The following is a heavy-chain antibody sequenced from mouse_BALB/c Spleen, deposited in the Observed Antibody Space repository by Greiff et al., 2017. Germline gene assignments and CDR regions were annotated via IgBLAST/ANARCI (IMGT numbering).Heavy chain of an antibody. V-gene: IGHV2-9*02. J-gene: IGHJ3*01. CDR3: AREGPDGYDCGFAY. CDR1: GFSLTSYG. D-gene: IGHD2-2*01. Sequence: VQRVESGPGLVAPSQSLSITCTVSGFSLTSYGVHWVRQPPGKGLEWLGVIWAGGSTNYNSALMSRLSISKDNSKSQVFLKMNSLQTDDTAMYYCAREGPDGYDCGFAYWGQGTLVTVSA. CDR2: IWAGGST.